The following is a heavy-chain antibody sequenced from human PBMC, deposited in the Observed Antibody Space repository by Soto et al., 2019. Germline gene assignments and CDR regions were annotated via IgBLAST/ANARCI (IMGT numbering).Heavy chain of an antibody. CDR1: GGSVSSNSYY. D-gene: IGHD5-18*01. CDR3: ARQSGYSSGYRWDY. V-gene: IGHV4-31*01. CDR2: IYYSRST. Sequence: QVQLQESGPGLVKPSQTLSLTCTVSGGSVSSNSYYWSWIRQHPGKGLEWIGYIYYSRSTYYNPSRKSQVTLPVDTSKNQFSLKLTSVTAADTAVYYCARQSGYSSGYRWDYWGQGTLVTVSS. J-gene: IGHJ4*02.